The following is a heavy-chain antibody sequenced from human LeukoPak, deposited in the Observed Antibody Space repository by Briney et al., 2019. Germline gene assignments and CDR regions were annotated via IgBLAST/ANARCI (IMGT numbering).Heavy chain of an antibody. CDR2: INHSGST. CDR1: GGSFSGYY. V-gene: IGHV4-34*01. J-gene: IGHJ4*02. Sequence: PSETLSLTCAVYGGSFSGYYWSWIRQPPGKGLEWIGEINHSGSTNYNPSLKSRVTISVDTSKNQFSLKLSSVTAADTAVYYCAREVVVTYPYFDYWGQGTLVTVSS. D-gene: IGHD3-22*01. CDR3: AREVVVTYPYFDY.